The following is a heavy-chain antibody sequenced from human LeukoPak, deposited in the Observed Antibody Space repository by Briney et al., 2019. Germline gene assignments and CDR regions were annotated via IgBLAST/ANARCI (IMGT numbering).Heavy chain of an antibody. D-gene: IGHD3-22*01. CDR3: ARGQPYDTDYYYYGMDV. Sequence: ASVKVSCKASGYTCTSYDINWVRQATGQGLEWMGWMNPNSGNTGYAQKFQGRVTMTRNTSISTAYMELSSLRSEDTAVYYCARGQPYDTDYYYYGMDVWGQGTTVTVSS. CDR2: MNPNSGNT. V-gene: IGHV1-8*01. J-gene: IGHJ6*02. CDR1: GYTCTSYD.